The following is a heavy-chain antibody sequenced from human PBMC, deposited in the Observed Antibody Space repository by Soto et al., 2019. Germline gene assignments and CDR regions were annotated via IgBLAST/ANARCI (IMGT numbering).Heavy chain of an antibody. CDR3: AHKGGRGAGMDV. D-gene: IGHD2-15*01. J-gene: IGHJ6*02. Sequence: QITLKESGPTLVKPTQTLTLTCTFSGFSVSTSGVGXXWIRQPPGKALEWLALIYWDGDERYSPFLQSRVTITKDTSKNQVVLTMTNMDPVDTATYYCAHKGGRGAGMDVWGQGTTVTVSS. V-gene: IGHV2-5*02. CDR2: IYWDGDE. CDR1: GFSVSTSGVG.